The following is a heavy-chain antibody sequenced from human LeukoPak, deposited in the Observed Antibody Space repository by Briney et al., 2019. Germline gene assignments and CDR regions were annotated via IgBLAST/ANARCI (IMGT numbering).Heavy chain of an antibody. CDR3: ARERHPGLDYGDYDLRGYYFDY. V-gene: IGHV3-30-3*01. D-gene: IGHD4-17*01. J-gene: IGHJ4*02. CDR2: ISYDGSNK. CDR1: GFTFSSYA. Sequence: GGSLRLSCAASGFTFSSYAMHWVRQAPGKGLEWVAVISYDGSNKYYADSVKGRFTISRDNSKNTLYLQMNSLRAEDTAVYYCARERHPGLDYGDYDLRGYYFDYWGQGTLVTVSS.